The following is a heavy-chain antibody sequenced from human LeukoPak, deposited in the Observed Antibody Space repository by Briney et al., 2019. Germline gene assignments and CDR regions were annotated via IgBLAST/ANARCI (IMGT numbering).Heavy chain of an antibody. CDR2: IYGSGST. Sequence: SETLSLTCTVSGASISYYYWSWIRQPAGKGLEWIGRIYGSGSTNYNPSLKSRVTISVDESKNQFSLKLTSVTAADTAVYYCARNTLTGTDSFDYWGQGTLVTVSS. D-gene: IGHD1-20*01. V-gene: IGHV4-4*07. CDR3: ARNTLTGTDSFDY. J-gene: IGHJ4*02. CDR1: GASISYYY.